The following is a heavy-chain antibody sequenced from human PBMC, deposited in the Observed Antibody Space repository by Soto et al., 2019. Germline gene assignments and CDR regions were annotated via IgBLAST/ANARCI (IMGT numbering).Heavy chain of an antibody. CDR2: ISGSGSST. CDR1: GFTFSSYA. D-gene: IGHD3-9*01. CDR3: AKLRYFDWSAYNWFEY. V-gene: IGHV3-23*01. Sequence: PGGSLRLSCAASGFTFSSYAMSWVRQAPGKGLEWVSVISGSGSSTYYVDSVKGRFTISRDNSKNTLYLQMNSLRVEDTAVYHCAKLRYFDWSAYNWFEYWGQGTPVTVSS. J-gene: IGHJ5*01.